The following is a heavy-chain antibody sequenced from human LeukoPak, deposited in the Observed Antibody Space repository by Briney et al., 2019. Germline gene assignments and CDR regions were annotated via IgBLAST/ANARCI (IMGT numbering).Heavy chain of an antibody. Sequence: GGSLRLSCAASGFTFSRYWMSWVRQAPVKGLEWVANIKQDGSAKYYGDSVEGRFTISRDNAKNSLYLQMNSLRAEDTAVYYCARWGGGFDYWGQGTLVTVSS. CDR3: ARWGGGFDY. CDR2: IKQDGSAK. D-gene: IGHD3-16*01. V-gene: IGHV3-7*04. CDR1: GFTFSRYW. J-gene: IGHJ4*02.